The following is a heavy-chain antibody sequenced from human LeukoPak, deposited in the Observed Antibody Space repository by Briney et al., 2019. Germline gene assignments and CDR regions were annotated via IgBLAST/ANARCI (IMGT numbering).Heavy chain of an antibody. V-gene: IGHV3-53*01. Sequence: GGSLRLSCAASGFIVSLKYMIWVRQAPGKGLEWVSVIYGGGTTNYPNSVKGRFTISRDNSKNTLFLQMNSLRAEDTAVYYCAGSVTSPGAFDYWGQGTLVSVSS. D-gene: IGHD2-8*02. J-gene: IGHJ4*02. CDR2: IYGGGTT. CDR3: AGSVTSPGAFDY. CDR1: GFIVSLKY.